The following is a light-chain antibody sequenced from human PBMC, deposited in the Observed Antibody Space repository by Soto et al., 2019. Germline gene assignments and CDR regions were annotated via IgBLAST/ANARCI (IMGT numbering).Light chain of an antibody. CDR2: YDS. CDR3: QVWDSSSDHPYV. Sequence: SYELTQPPSVSVAPGKTARITCGGNNIVSKSVHWYQQKPGQAPVLVIYYDSDRPSGIPERFSGSNSGNTATLTISRVEAGDEADYYCQVWDSSSDHPYVFGTGTKLTVL. CDR1: NIVSKS. V-gene: IGLV3-21*04. J-gene: IGLJ1*01.